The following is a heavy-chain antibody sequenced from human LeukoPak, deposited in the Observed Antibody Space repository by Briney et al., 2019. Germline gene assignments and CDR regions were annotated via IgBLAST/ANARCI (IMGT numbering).Heavy chain of an antibody. CDR1: GFTFSSYW. CDR2: IKQDGSEK. D-gene: IGHD5-12*01. J-gene: IGHJ4*02. Sequence: PGRSLRLSCAASGFTFSSYWMSWVRQAPGKGLEWVANIKQDGSEKYYVDSVKGRFTISRDNAKNSLYLQMNSLRAEDTAVYYCAREQVDIVATTNFDYWGQGTLVTVSS. V-gene: IGHV3-7*01. CDR3: AREQVDIVATTNFDY.